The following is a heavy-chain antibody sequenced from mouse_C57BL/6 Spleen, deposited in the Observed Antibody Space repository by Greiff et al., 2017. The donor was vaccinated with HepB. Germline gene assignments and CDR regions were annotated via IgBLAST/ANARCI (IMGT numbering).Heavy chain of an antibody. CDR3: ASEYGYAEYYFDY. D-gene: IGHD2-2*01. CDR2: IYPGSGNT. Sequence: VQLQQSGAELVRPGASVKLSCKASGYTFTDYYINWVKQRPGQGLEWIARIYPGSGNTYYNEKFKGKATLTAEKSSSTAYMQLSSLTSEDSAVYFCASEYGYAEYYFDYWGQGTTLTVSS. CDR1: GYTFTDYY. V-gene: IGHV1-76*01. J-gene: IGHJ2*01.